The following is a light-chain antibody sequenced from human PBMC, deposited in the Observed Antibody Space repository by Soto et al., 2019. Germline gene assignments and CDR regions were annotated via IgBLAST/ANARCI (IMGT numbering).Light chain of an antibody. Sequence: DIQKTQSASTLSASVGDRVTITCRASQTVSSWLAWYQQKPGKAPKLLIYDVSSLESGVPSRFSGSGSGTEFTLTISSLQPDDFATYYCQQYYSYSRTFGQGTKV. CDR3: QQYYSYSRT. CDR2: DVS. J-gene: IGKJ1*01. CDR1: QTVSSW. V-gene: IGKV1-5*01.